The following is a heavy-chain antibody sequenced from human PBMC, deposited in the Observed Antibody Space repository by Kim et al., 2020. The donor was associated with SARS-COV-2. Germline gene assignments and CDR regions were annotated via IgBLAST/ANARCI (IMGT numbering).Heavy chain of an antibody. D-gene: IGHD4-17*01. CDR1: GFTFSSYS. CDR3: ARDFVLTAADPPNYGDYADAFDI. J-gene: IGHJ3*02. V-gene: IGHV3-21*01. CDR2: ISSSSSYI. Sequence: GGSLRLSCAASGFTFSSYSMNWVRQAPGKGLEWVSSISSSSSYIYYADSVKGRFTISRDNAKNSLYLQMNSLRAEDTAVYYCARDFVLTAADPPNYGDYADAFDIWGQGTMVTVSS.